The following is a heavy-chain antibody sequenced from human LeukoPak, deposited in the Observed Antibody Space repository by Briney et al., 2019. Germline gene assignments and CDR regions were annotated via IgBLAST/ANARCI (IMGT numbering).Heavy chain of an antibody. Sequence: GGSLRLSCTASGFTLGSHDMHWVRQIPGQGLEWVAAVSSGFHAFFADSVQGQCTVSREDARNSLYLQMNSLRAGDTAVYYCVREARGYHYTYFDYWGQGTLVTVSS. D-gene: IGHD5-18*01. J-gene: IGHJ4*02. CDR3: VREARGYHYTYFDY. CDR1: GFTLGSHD. CDR2: VSSGFHA. V-gene: IGHV3-13*01.